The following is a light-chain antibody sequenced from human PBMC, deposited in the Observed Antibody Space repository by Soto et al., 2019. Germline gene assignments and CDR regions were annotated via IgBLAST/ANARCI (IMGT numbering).Light chain of an antibody. Sequence: EVVMTQSPATLSVSPGERATLSCRASQSVGGDLAWYQQKPGQAPRLLIYATSTRATDIPARFSGSGSETDFILTISSLQSEDFAVYYCQQYKSGPYTFGQGTKLEIK. CDR2: ATS. CDR3: QQYKSGPYT. CDR1: QSVGGD. V-gene: IGKV3-15*01. J-gene: IGKJ2*01.